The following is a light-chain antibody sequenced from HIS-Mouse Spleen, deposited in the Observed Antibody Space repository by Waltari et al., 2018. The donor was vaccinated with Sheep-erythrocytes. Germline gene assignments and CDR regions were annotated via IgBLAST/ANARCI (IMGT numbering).Light chain of an antibody. J-gene: IGKJ1*01. V-gene: IGKV3-20*01. Sequence: EIVLTQSPGTLSLSPGERATLSCRASQSVSSSYLAWYQQKPGQAPTLFIYGASSRATGIPDRFSGSESGTDFTLTISRLEPEDFAVYYCQQYGSSLRTFGQGTKVEIK. CDR2: GAS. CDR3: QQYGSSLRT. CDR1: QSVSSSY.